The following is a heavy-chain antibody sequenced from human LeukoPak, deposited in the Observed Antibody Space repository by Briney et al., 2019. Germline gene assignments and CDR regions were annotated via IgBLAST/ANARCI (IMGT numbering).Heavy chain of an antibody. Sequence: SGGCLRLSCAASGFTFSSYSMSWVRQAPGKGLEWVANIKQDGSEKDYVDSVKGRFTISRDNAKNSLYLQMNGLRAEDTAVYYCARARVAATGPTFEYWGQGTLVTVSS. D-gene: IGHD2-15*01. V-gene: IGHV3-7*01. CDR3: ARARVAATGPTFEY. CDR1: GFTFSSYS. J-gene: IGHJ4*02. CDR2: IKQDGSEK.